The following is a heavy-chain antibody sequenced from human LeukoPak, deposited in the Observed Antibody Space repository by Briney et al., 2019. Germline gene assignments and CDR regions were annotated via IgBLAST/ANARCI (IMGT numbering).Heavy chain of an antibody. J-gene: IGHJ3*02. CDR3: ARGSSGWYLYAFDI. Sequence: SETLSLTCTVSGGSIRSYYWSWIRQPPGKGLEWIGYIYYSGSTNYNPSLKSRVTISVDTSKNQFSLKLSSVTAADTAVYYCARGSSGWYLYAFDIWGQGTMVTVSS. V-gene: IGHV4-59*08. CDR1: GGSIRSYY. D-gene: IGHD6-19*01. CDR2: IYYSGST.